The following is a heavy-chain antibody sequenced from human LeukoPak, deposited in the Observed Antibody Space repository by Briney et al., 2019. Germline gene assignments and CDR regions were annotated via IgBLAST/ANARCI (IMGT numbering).Heavy chain of an antibody. Sequence: SEPLSLPCTVSGYPISTGYYWGSIRQPPGKGLEWLGRNYHRERTYYNQSLKSRVTTSVDTSKNHFSLKLISVTAADSAMYYGASAVYYDSHCSSAVYYFDYWGQGTLVTVSS. CDR2: NYHRERT. CDR3: ASAVYYDSHCSSAVYYFDY. J-gene: IGHJ4*02. D-gene: IGHD3-22*01. V-gene: IGHV4-38-2*02. CDR1: GYPISTGYY.